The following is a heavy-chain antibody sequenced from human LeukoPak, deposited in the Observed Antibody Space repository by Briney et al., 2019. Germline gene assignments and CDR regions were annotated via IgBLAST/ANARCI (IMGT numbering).Heavy chain of an antibody. CDR2: LYHSDST. J-gene: IGHJ6*04. D-gene: IGHD3-3*01. Sequence: SETLSLTCAVSGYSISNGYYWVWIWQPPGKGLEWIGSLYHSDSTYYNPSLKSRVTMSVDTSKNQFSLKLSSVTAADTAVYYCARLDPYYDDVWGKGTTVTVSS. CDR3: ARLDPYYDDV. CDR1: GYSISNGYY. V-gene: IGHV4-38-2*01.